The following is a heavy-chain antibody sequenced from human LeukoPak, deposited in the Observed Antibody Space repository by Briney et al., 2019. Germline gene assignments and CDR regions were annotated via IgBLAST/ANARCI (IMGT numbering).Heavy chain of an antibody. CDR1: GFTFSSYA. Sequence: GGSLRLSCAASGFTFSSYAMSWVRQAPGKGLEWVSAISGSGGSTYYADSVKGRFTISRDNSKNTLYLQMNSLRAEDTAVYYCAEHLAYCGGDCYFSLYAFDIWGQGTMVTVSS. J-gene: IGHJ3*02. V-gene: IGHV3-23*01. D-gene: IGHD2-21*02. CDR3: AEHLAYCGGDCYFSLYAFDI. CDR2: ISGSGGST.